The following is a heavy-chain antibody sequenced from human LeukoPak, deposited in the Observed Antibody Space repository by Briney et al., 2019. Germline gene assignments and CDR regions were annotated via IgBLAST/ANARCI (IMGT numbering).Heavy chain of an antibody. CDR1: GFTFNSYW. CDR3: ARDHRGYNADDAFDM. CDR2: LKQDGSDK. J-gene: IGHJ3*02. D-gene: IGHD5-24*01. Sequence: GESLRLSCAASGFTFNSYWMSWVRQAPGKGLEWVANLKQDGSDKYYVDSVKGRFTISRDNAKNSLYLRMNSLRAEDTAIYYCARDHRGYNADDAFDMWGQGTMVTVSS. V-gene: IGHV3-7*05.